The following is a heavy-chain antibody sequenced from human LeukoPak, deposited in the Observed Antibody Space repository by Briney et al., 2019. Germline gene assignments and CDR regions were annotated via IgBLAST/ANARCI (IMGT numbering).Heavy chain of an antibody. Sequence: GSLRLSCAASGFTFSSYGMHWVRQAPGKGLEWVAVISYDGSNKYYADSVKGRFTISRDNSKNTLYLQMNSLRAEDTAVYYCAKDSRDGYNLDYWGQGTLVTVSS. CDR2: ISYDGSNK. CDR3: AKDSRDGYNLDY. CDR1: GFTFSSYG. D-gene: IGHD5-24*01. J-gene: IGHJ4*02. V-gene: IGHV3-30*18.